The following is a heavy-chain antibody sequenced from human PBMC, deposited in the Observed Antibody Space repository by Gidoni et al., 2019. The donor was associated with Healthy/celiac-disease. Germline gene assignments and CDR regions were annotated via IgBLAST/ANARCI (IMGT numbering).Heavy chain of an antibody. CDR2: FSTIGST. Sequence: QVQLQESGPGLVKPSQTLSLTCTVSGGSISSDSFYWSWIRQPAGKGLEWIGRFSTIGSTNYNPSLKSRVTISVDTSKNQFSLRLTSVTAADTAVYYCARGVVVVVAASVYYGMDVWGQGTTVTVSS. CDR3: ARGVVVVVAASVYYGMDV. CDR1: GGSISSDSFY. V-gene: IGHV4-61*02. J-gene: IGHJ6*02. D-gene: IGHD2-15*01.